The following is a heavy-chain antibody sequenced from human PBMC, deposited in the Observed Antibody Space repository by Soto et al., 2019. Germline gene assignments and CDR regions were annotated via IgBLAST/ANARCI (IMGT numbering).Heavy chain of an antibody. Sequence: SVKVSCKASGGTFSSYTISWVRQAPGQGLEWMGRIIPILGIANYAQKFQGRVTITADKSTSTAYMELSSLRSEDTAVYYCAREYYYGSGSYHFTPNWFDPWGQGTLVTVSS. CDR3: AREYYYGSGSYHFTPNWFDP. CDR1: GGTFSSYT. CDR2: IIPILGIA. V-gene: IGHV1-69*04. J-gene: IGHJ5*02. D-gene: IGHD3-10*01.